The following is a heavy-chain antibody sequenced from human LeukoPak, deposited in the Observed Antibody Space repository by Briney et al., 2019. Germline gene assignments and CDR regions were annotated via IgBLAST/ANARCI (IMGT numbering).Heavy chain of an antibody. CDR3: ARVSDYGSGSYYYYYYMDV. D-gene: IGHD3-10*01. V-gene: IGHV4-61*02. CDR1: GGSISSGSYY. CDR2: IYTSGST. Sequence: SQTLSLTCTVSGGSISSGSYYWSWIRQPAGKGLEWIGRIYTSGSTNYNPSLKSRVTISVDTSKNQFSLKLSSVTAADTAVYYCARVSDYGSGSYYYYYYMDVRGKGTTVTVSS. J-gene: IGHJ6*03.